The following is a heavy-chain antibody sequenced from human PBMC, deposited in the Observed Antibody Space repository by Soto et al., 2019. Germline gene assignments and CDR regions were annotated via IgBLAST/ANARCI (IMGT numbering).Heavy chain of an antibody. CDR2: IYYSGST. Sequence: PSETLSLTCTVSGGSISSGDYYWSWIRQPQGKGLEWIGYIYYSGSTYYNPSLKSRVTISVDTSKNQFSLKLSSVTAADTAVYYCARERPDGARLDPWGQGTLVTVS. J-gene: IGHJ5*02. V-gene: IGHV4-30-4*01. D-gene: IGHD6-6*01. CDR3: ARERPDGARLDP. CDR1: GGSISSGDYY.